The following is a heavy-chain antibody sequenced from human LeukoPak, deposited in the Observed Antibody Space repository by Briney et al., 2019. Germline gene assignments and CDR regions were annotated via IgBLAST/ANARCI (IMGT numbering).Heavy chain of an antibody. Sequence: SETLSLTCTVSGGSISSYYWSWIRQPPGKGLEWIGYIYYSGSTNYNPSLKSRVTISVDTSKNQFSLKLSSVTAADTAVYYCAGVEMPTHTRFYYYMDVWGKGTTVTVSS. V-gene: IGHV4-59*01. CDR1: GGSISSYY. CDR2: IYYSGST. D-gene: IGHD5-24*01. J-gene: IGHJ6*03. CDR3: AGVEMPTHTRFYYYMDV.